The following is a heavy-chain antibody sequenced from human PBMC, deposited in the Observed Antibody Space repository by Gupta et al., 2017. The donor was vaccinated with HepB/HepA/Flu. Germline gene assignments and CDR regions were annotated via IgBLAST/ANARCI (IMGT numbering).Heavy chain of an antibody. D-gene: IGHD2-2*03. CDR1: GYTFTDYY. J-gene: IGHJ6*03. Sequence: QVQLVQSGADVKKPGASVQVSCKASGYTFTDYYMHWVRQAPGQGLEWMGWINPNSGRTNYPQKFQGMVSMTLDTSINTVYMELSGLTSDDTAVYYSAKDGYCSSSSGAGPYYSYFYYMDVWGKGTTVTVSS. V-gene: IGHV1-2*02. CDR3: AKDGYCSSSSGAGPYYSYFYYMDV. CDR2: INPNSGRT.